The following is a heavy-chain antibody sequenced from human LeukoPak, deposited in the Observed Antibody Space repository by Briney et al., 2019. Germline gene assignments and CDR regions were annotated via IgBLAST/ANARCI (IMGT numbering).Heavy chain of an antibody. D-gene: IGHD1-7*01. CDR1: GGSISGYY. Sequence: SETLSLTCTVSGGSISGYYWSWIRQPAGKGLEWIGRVYTSGSTHYNPSLKSRVTMSVDTSKNQFSLKLSSVTAADTAVYYCARLITGTTTAFDIWGQGSMVAVSS. J-gene: IGHJ3*02. CDR2: VYTSGST. V-gene: IGHV4-4*07. CDR3: ARLITGTTTAFDI.